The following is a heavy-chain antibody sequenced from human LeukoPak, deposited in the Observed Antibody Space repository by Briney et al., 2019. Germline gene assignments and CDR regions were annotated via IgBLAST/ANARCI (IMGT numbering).Heavy chain of an antibody. J-gene: IGHJ4*02. Sequence: PSETLSLTCTVSGGSISSYYWSWIRQAAGKGLEWIGRIYSSRSINYNPSLKSRVTMSADTSKNQFSLKLSSVTAADTAVYYCARGPGYSSSWYSFEYWGQGILVTVSS. D-gene: IGHD6-13*01. CDR3: ARGPGYSSSWYSFEY. CDR2: IYSSRSI. CDR1: GGSISSYY. V-gene: IGHV4-4*07.